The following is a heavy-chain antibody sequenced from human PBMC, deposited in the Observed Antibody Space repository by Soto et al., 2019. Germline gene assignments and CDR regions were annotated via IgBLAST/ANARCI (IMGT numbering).Heavy chain of an antibody. D-gene: IGHD2-21*02. V-gene: IGHV1-2*04. Sequence: ASVKASCKASGYTFTGYYRHWVRQAPGQGLEWMGWINPNSGGTNYAQKFQGWVTMTRDTSISTAYMELSRLRSDDTAVYYCARGTLAYCGGDCSGPAAEYFQHWGQGTLVTVSS. CDR1: GYTFTGYY. J-gene: IGHJ1*01. CDR2: INPNSGGT. CDR3: ARGTLAYCGGDCSGPAAEYFQH.